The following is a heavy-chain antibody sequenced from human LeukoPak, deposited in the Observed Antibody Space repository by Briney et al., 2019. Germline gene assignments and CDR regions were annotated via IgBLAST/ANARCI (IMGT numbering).Heavy chain of an antibody. CDR3: ASSFYYDSRDY. J-gene: IGHJ4*02. CDR2: ITPSGST. V-gene: IGHV4-34*01. D-gene: IGHD3-22*01. Sequence: SETLSLTCVVYVGSLSGYFWSWIPQPPGKGLEWIGEITPSGSTNYSPSLKSRVSISIDTSKKKLSLRFTSVTAADSAVYYCASSFYYDSRDYWGQGTLVTVSS. CDR1: VGSLSGYF.